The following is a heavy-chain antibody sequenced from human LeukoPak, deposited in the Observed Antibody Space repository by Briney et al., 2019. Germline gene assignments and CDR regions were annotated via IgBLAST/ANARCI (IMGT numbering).Heavy chain of an antibody. Sequence: SETLSLTCTVSGGSISSGGYYWSWIRQHPGKGLEWIEYIYYRGSTYYNPSLKSRVTISVDTSKNQFSLKLSSVTAADTAVYYCARRRLEKYGDYSVVYSFDYWGQGTLVTVSS. CDR1: GGSISSGGYY. CDR2: IYYRGST. V-gene: IGHV4-31*03. D-gene: IGHD4-17*01. CDR3: ARRRLEKYGDYSVVYSFDY. J-gene: IGHJ4*02.